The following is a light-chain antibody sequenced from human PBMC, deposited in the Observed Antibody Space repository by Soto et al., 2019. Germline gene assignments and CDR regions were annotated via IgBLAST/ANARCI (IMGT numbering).Light chain of an antibody. CDR2: AAS. CDR1: QSISHY. Sequence: DIQMTPSPSSLSPSVVDRVTITSRASQSISHYVTWYQQKPGRAPKLLSDAASSLQSGGPSMFSGRGSGTDFTLTSSSLQPEDFAAYSCQKYNSATHTFGGGTNVEI. J-gene: IGKJ4*01. V-gene: IGKV1-39*01. CDR3: QKYNSATHT.